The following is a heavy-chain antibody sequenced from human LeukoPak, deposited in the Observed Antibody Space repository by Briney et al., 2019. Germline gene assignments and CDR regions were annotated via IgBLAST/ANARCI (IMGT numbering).Heavy chain of an antibody. CDR2: INHSGST. V-gene: IGHV4-34*01. J-gene: IGHJ5*02. CDR1: GGSFSGYY. D-gene: IGHD3-9*01. CDR3: ARGNFFGILTGYSFNWFDP. Sequence: SETLSLTCAAYGGSFSGYYWSWIRQPPGKGLEWIGEINHSGSTNYNPSLKSRVTISVDTSKNQFSLKLSSVTAADTAVYYCARGNFFGILTGYSFNWFDPWGQGTLVTVSS.